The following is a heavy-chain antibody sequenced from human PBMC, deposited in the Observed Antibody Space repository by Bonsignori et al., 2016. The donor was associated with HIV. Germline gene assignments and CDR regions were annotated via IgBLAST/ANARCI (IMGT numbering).Heavy chain of an antibody. D-gene: IGHD3-10*01. V-gene: IGHV3-23*01. CDR3: ARVKRMTLFRGVIDS. J-gene: IGHJ4*02. Sequence: WIRQPPGKGLEWILSIISTGGGTYRADSVKGRFTISRDNSKNTLYLQMNSLRAEDTAVYYCARVKRMTLFRGVIDSWGQGALVTVSS. CDR2: IISTGGGT.